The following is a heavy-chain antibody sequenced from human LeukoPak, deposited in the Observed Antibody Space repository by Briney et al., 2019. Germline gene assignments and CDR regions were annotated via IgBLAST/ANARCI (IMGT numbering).Heavy chain of an antibody. CDR2: INHSGST. Sequence: PSETLSLTCAVYGGSFSGYYWSWIRQPPGKGLEWSGEINHSGSTNYNPSLKSRVTISVDTSKNQFSLKLSSVTAADTAVYYCASRRTVVRGYFDYWGQGTLVTVSS. D-gene: IGHD4-23*01. J-gene: IGHJ4*02. CDR3: ASRRTVVRGYFDY. V-gene: IGHV4-34*01. CDR1: GGSFSGYY.